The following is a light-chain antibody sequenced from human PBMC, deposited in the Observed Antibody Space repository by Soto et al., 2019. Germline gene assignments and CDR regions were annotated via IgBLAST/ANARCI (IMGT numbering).Light chain of an antibody. CDR2: EGT. J-gene: IGLJ2*01. CDR1: SSDVGSYNL. CDR3: CSYSRTSTLL. Sequence: QSALTQPAPLSGSPGQSITISCTGTSSDVGSYNLVSWYQQHPGKAPKLMIYEGTKRPSGVSNRFSGSKSGNTASLTISGLQAEDEADYYCCSYSRTSTLLFGGGTKVTVL. V-gene: IGLV2-23*01.